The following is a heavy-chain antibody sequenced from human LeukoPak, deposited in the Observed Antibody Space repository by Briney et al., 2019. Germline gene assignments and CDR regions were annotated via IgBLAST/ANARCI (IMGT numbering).Heavy chain of an antibody. J-gene: IGHJ4*02. CDR2: IYYSGST. CDR1: GGSISSGGYY. CDR3: ARRHSRMVVPAATLKPTVPTASFDY. V-gene: IGHV4-31*03. Sequence: SETLSLTCTVSGGSISSGGYYWSWIRQHPGKGLEWIGYIYYSGSTYYNPSLKSRVTISVDTSKNQFSLKLSSVTAADTAVYYCARRHSRMVVPAATLKPTVPTASFDYWGQGTLVTVSS. D-gene: IGHD2-2*01.